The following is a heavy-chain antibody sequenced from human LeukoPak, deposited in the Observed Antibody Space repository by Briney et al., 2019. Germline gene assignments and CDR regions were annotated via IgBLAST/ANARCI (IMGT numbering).Heavy chain of an antibody. J-gene: IGHJ6*03. CDR1: GGSISGTNSY. CDR3: ARGRLGCSGGSCYIYYYYYYMDV. V-gene: IGHV4-39*01. Sequence: SETLSLTCIVSGGSISGTNSYWAWIRQPAGKGLEWIGSIYYSGSTYYNPSLKSRVTISVDTSKNQFSLKLSSVTAADTAVYYCARGRLGCSGGSCYIYYYYYYMDVWGKGTTVTVSS. D-gene: IGHD2-15*01. CDR2: IYYSGST.